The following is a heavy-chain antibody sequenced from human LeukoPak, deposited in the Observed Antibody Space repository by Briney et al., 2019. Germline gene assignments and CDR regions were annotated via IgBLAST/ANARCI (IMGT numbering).Heavy chain of an antibody. CDR3: AKDPPSYYYDSSGYYGY. CDR1: GFTFSSYA. D-gene: IGHD3-22*01. Sequence: QPGGSLRLSCAASGFTFSSYAMSWVRQAPGKGLEWVSAISGSGGSTYYADSVKGRFTISRDNSKNTLYLQMNSLRAEDTAVYYCAKDPPSYYYDSSGYYGYWGQGTLVTVSS. J-gene: IGHJ4*02. CDR2: ISGSGGST. V-gene: IGHV3-23*01.